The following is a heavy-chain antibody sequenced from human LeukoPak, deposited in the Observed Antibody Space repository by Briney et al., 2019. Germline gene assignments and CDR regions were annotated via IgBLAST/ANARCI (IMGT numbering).Heavy chain of an antibody. CDR1: GFTFCSYE. D-gene: IGHD1-14*01. J-gene: IGHJ4*02. CDR3: AAKEGTRSDFDY. CDR2: ISSSGSTT. V-gene: IGHV3-48*03. Sequence: GGSLRLSCVASGFTFCSYEMNWARQAPGKGLEWVSYISSSGSTTHYADSAKGRFTISRDNAKNSLYLQMNSLRGEDTAVYYCAAKEGTRSDFDYWGQGTLVTVAS.